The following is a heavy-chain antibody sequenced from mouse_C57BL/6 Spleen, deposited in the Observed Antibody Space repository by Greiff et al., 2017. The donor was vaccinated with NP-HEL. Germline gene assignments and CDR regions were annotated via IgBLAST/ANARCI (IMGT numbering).Heavy chain of an antibody. D-gene: IGHD1-1*01. CDR2: IHPSDSDT. CDR3: AKPYGSSYVGYAMDY. V-gene: IGHV1-74*01. J-gene: IGHJ4*01. CDR1: GYTFTSYW. Sequence: QVQLKQPGAELVKPGASVKVSCKASGYTFTSYWMHWVKQRPGQGLEWIGRIHPSDSDTNYNQKFKGKATLTVDKSSSTAYMQLSSLTSEDSAVYYCAKPYGSSYVGYAMDYWGQGTSVTVSS.